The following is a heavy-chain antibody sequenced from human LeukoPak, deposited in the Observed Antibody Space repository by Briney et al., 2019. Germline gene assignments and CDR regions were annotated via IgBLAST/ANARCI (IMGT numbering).Heavy chain of an antibody. CDR3: AKGGLWLPVRDAFDI. CDR1: GFTFDDYA. Sequence: PGGSLRLSCAASGFTFDDYAMHWVRQAPGKGLEWVSGISWNSGSIGYADSVKGRFTISRDNAKNSLYLQMNSLRAEDMALYYCAKGGLWLPVRDAFDIWGQGTMVTVSS. V-gene: IGHV3-9*03. D-gene: IGHD5-24*01. CDR2: ISWNSGSI. J-gene: IGHJ3*02.